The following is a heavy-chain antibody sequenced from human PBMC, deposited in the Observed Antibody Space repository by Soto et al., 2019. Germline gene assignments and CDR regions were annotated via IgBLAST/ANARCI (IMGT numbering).Heavy chain of an antibody. J-gene: IGHJ6*03. V-gene: IGHV4-59*01. CDR2: IYYSGST. CDR1: GGSISSYY. D-gene: IGHD2-8*01. CDR3: ARWSLMGIKSSESYYYYMDV. Sequence: PSETLSLTCTVSGGSISSYYWSWIRQPPGKGLEWIGYIYYSGSTNYNPSLKSRVTISVDTSKNQFSLKLSSVTAADTAVYYCARWSLMGIKSSESYYYYMDVWGKGTTVTVSS.